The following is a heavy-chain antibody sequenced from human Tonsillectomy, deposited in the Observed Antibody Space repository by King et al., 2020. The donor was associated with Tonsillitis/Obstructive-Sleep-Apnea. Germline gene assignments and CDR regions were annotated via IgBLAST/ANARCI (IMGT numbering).Heavy chain of an antibody. CDR3: ARELGTTYSSGQGYYGMDV. CDR1: GYTFTDYY. Sequence: VQLVESGTEVKKPGASVKVSCKASGYTFTDYYMYWVRQAPGQGLEWMGWINPNSGGTNYAQQFQGRVTMTRDTSISTAYMELSRLRPDDTALYYCARELGTTYSSGQGYYGMDVWGQGTTVTVSS. CDR2: INPNSGGT. J-gene: IGHJ6*02. D-gene: IGHD6-25*01. V-gene: IGHV1-2*02.